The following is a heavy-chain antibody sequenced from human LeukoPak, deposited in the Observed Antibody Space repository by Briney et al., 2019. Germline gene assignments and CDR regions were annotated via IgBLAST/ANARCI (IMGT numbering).Heavy chain of an antibody. CDR3: ARGRPYSSGWCDY. J-gene: IGHJ4*02. CDR1: GYTFTSYD. V-gene: IGHV1-8*03. CDR2: MNPNSGNT. Sequence: ASVKVSCKASGYTFTSYDINWVRQATGQGLEWMGWMNPNSGNTGYAQKFQGRVTITRNTSISTAHMELSSLRSEDTAVYYCARGRPYSSGWCDYWGQGTLVTVSS. D-gene: IGHD6-19*01.